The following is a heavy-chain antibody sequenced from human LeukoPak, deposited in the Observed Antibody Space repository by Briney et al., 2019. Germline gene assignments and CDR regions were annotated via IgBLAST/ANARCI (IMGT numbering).Heavy chain of an antibody. CDR1: GFTFDDYA. Sequence: PGRSLRLSCAASGFTFDDYAMHWVRQAPGKGLEWVSGISWNSGSIGYADSVKGRFTISRDNSKNTLYLQMNSLRADDTAIYYCANARGGWGQGTLVTVSS. J-gene: IGHJ4*02. D-gene: IGHD3-10*01. CDR2: ISWNSGSI. V-gene: IGHV3-9*01. CDR3: ANARGG.